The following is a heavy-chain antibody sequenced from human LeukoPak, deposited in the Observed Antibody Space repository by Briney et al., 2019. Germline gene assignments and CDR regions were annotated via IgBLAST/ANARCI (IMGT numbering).Heavy chain of an antibody. D-gene: IGHD3-10*01. Sequence: PSETLSLTCTVSGGSISSSSYYWSWIRQPPGKGLEWIGEINHSGSTNYNPSLKSRVTISVDTSKNQFSLKLSSVTAADTAVYYCARDVTMVRGVPFHWGQGTLVTVSS. CDR1: GGSISSSSYY. V-gene: IGHV4-39*07. CDR2: INHSGST. J-gene: IGHJ4*02. CDR3: ARDVTMVRGVPFH.